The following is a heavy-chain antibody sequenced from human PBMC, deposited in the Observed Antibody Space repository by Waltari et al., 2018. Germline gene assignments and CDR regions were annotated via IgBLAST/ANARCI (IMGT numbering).Heavy chain of an antibody. CDR3: ARSGFMDG. J-gene: IGHJ6*02. D-gene: IGHD3-10*01. V-gene: IGHV3-74*01. CDR1: GFSFSTYW. CDR2: INPNVNTV. Sequence: EVQLVESGGGLVQPGGSLRLSCAASGFSFSTYWMNWARQVPGGGLVPDARINPNVNTVWAADSVKGRFTISRDNAKNMLYLQMNIRRDDDTAVYYCARSGFMDGWGQGTTVTVSS.